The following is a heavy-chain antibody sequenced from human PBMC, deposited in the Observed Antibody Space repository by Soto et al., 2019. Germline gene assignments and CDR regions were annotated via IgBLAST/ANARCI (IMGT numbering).Heavy chain of an antibody. CDR3: TKDRRPYSSSWYWQMFDP. CDR2: ISGSGGST. V-gene: IGHV3-23*01. D-gene: IGHD6-13*01. J-gene: IGHJ5*02. Sequence: GGSLRLSCAASGFTFSSYAMSWVRQAPGKGLEWVSAISGSGGSTYYADSVKGRFTISRDNSKNTLYLQMNSLRAEDTAVYYCTKDRRPYSSSWYWQMFDPWGQGTLVTVSS. CDR1: GFTFSSYA.